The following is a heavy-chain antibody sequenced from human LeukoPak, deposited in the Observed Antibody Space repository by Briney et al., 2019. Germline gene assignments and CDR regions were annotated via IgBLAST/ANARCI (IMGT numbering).Heavy chain of an antibody. CDR1: GGSFRGYY. CDR3: ARGKVYMDV. CDR2: INHSGST. Sequence: SETLSLTCAVYGGSFRGYYWSWIRQPPGKGLEWIGEINHSGSTNYNPSLKSRVTISVDTSKNQFSLKLSSVTAADTAVYYCARGKVYMDVWGKGTTVTVSS. J-gene: IGHJ6*03. V-gene: IGHV4-34*01.